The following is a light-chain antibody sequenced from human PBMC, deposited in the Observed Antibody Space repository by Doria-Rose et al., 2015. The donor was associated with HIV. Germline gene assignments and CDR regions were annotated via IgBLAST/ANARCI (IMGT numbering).Light chain of an antibody. J-gene: IGKJ1*01. V-gene: IGKV3-15*01. CDR1: QSVSTD. CDR3: HQYGTSWT. CDR2: GAS. Sequence: EIVLTQSPETLSVSPGESATLSCRASQSVSTDLAWYQHKPGQAPRLLIWGASTRATGIPARFSGSGSGTEFTLTISSLQPEDFALYYCHQYGTSWTFGQGTKVEI.